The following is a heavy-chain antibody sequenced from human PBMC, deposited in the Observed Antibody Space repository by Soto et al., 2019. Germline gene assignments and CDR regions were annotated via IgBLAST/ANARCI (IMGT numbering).Heavy chain of an antibody. Sequence: GGSLRLSCAASGFTFSSYAMSWVRQAPGKGLEWVSAISGSGGSTYYADSVKGRFTISRENSKNTLYLQMNSLRAEDTAVYYCAKDGSRFLRLIGLWYFDLWGRGTLVTVSS. J-gene: IGHJ2*01. CDR2: ISGSGGST. CDR3: AKDGSRFLRLIGLWYFDL. V-gene: IGHV3-23*01. CDR1: GFTFSSYA. D-gene: IGHD5-12*01.